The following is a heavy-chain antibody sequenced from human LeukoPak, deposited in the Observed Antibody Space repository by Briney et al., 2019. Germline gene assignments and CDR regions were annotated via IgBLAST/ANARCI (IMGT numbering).Heavy chain of an antibody. D-gene: IGHD3-3*01. Sequence: SETLSLTCAVYGGSFSGYYWSWIRQPPGKGLEWIGEINHSGSTNYNPSLKSRVTISVDTSKNQFSLMLSSVTAADTAVYYCARTFRESYYDFWSGYSTLDYWGQGTLVTVSS. J-gene: IGHJ4*02. V-gene: IGHV4-34*01. CDR3: ARTFRESYYDFWSGYSTLDY. CDR1: GGSFSGYY. CDR2: INHSGST.